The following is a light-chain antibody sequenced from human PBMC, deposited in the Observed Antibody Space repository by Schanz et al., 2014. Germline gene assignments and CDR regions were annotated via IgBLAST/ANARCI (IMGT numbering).Light chain of an antibody. CDR3: QQYTGYSWT. V-gene: IGKV3-20*01. Sequence: EIVLTQSPGTLSVSPGERATLSCRASQSVSSSYLAWYQQKPGQAPRLLISGASTRATGIPARFSGRGSGTEFTLTISSLQPDDFATYYCQQYTGYSWTFGQGTKVEIK. CDR2: GAS. CDR1: QSVSSSY. J-gene: IGKJ1*01.